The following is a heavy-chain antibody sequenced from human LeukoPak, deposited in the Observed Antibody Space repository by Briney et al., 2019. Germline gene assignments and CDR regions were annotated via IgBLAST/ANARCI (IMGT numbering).Heavy chain of an antibody. Sequence: SQTLSLTCAVSGGSISSGGYSWSWIRQPPGKGLEWIGYIYHSGSTYYNPSLKSRVTISVDRSKNQFSLKLSSVTAADTAVYYCARGRLLHYWGQGTLVTVSS. CDR3: ARGRLLHY. J-gene: IGHJ4*02. CDR2: IYHSGST. CDR1: GGSISSGGYS. V-gene: IGHV4-30-2*01.